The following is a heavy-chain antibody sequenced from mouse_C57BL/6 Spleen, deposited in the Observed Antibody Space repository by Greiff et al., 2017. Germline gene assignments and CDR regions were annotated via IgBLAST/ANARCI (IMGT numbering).Heavy chain of an antibody. CDR3: ARGGSYDGSHYFDY. J-gene: IGHJ2*01. D-gene: IGHD2-3*01. CDR2: IDPSDSYT. V-gene: IGHV1-50*01. Sequence: QVQLQQPGAELVKPGASVKLSCKASGYTFTSYWMQWVKQRPGQGLEWIGEIDPSDSYTNYNQKFKGKATLTVDTSSSTAYMQLSSLTSEDSAVYYCARGGSYDGSHYFDYWGQGTTLTVSS. CDR1: GYTFTSYW.